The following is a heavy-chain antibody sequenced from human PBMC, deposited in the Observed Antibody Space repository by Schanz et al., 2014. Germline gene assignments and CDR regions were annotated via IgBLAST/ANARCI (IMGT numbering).Heavy chain of an antibody. Sequence: QDQLLQSGAAVKKPGSSVRVSCKASGGTLDTYKIAWVRQVPGQGLAWMGRIIPFLAVSNYAQDFQGRVTFTADRATSTVHMDLRSLRSEDTCLYYCARAGRGYAYPLNSYPMDVWGQGTTVIVSS. V-gene: IGHV1-69*02. CDR1: GGTLDTYK. J-gene: IGHJ6*02. CDR2: IIPFLAVS. D-gene: IGHD3-16*01. CDR3: ARAGRGYAYPLNSYPMDV.